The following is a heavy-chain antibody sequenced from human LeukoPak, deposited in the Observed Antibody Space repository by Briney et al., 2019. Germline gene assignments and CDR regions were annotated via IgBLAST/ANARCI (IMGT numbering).Heavy chain of an antibody. D-gene: IGHD6-13*01. CDR3: ARAEGTFLAAAGTFADY. CDR1: AFTFSNYW. Sequence: GGSLRLSCAASAFTFSNYWMSWVRQAPGKGLEWVANIKQDGSEKYYVDSVKGRFTISRDNAKNSLYLQMNSLRAEDTAVYYCARAEGTFLAAAGTFADYWGQGTLVTVSS. V-gene: IGHV3-7*03. J-gene: IGHJ4*02. CDR2: IKQDGSEK.